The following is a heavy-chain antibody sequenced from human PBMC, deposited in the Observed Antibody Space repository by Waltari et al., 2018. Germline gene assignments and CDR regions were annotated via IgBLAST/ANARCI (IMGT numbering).Heavy chain of an antibody. D-gene: IGHD3-16*01. CDR1: GYRFTDHA. CDR2: INTNTHNP. CDR3: ARELLGGGAFDS. V-gene: IGHV7-4-1*02. J-gene: IGHJ4*02. Sequence: QVQLVQSGSELKKPGASVKVSCKASGYRFTDHAMNWVRQAPGHGLQFLGLINTNTHNPFYERGFAGRFVFSLDTSISTVYVEINSLKTEDNAVYYCARELLGGGAFDSWGQGTLVSVSS.